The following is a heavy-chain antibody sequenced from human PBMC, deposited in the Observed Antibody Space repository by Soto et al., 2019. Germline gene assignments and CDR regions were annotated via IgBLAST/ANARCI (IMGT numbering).Heavy chain of an antibody. CDR1: GFTFSTYW. CDR3: VRDVRCITTRCYGNWFDP. Sequence: EVQLVESGGGLVPPGGSLRLSCAASGFTFSTYWMHCIRQVPGKGLEWVSRINSDASHTYYADSVKGRFTISRDNATNTLHLEMNSLRAADTAVYYCVRDVRCITTRCYGNWFDPWGQGTVVTVSS. V-gene: IGHV3-74*01. D-gene: IGHD2-2*01. CDR2: INSDASHT. J-gene: IGHJ5*02.